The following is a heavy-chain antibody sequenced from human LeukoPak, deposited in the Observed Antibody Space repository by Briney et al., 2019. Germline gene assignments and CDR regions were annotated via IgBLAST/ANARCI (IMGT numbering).Heavy chain of an antibody. J-gene: IGHJ4*02. Sequence: GASVKVSCKASGDTFTGYYMHWVRQAPGQGLEWMGWINPNSGGTNYAQKFQDRVSMTRDTSISTAYLELSRLRSDDTAVYYCARDPLRLGEPLYYFDYWGQGTLVTVSS. D-gene: IGHD3-16*01. CDR3: ARDPLRLGEPLYYFDY. CDR2: INPNSGGT. V-gene: IGHV1-2*02. CDR1: GDTFTGYY.